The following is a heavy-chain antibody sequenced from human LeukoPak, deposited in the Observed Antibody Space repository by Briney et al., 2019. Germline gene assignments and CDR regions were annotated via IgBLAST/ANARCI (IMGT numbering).Heavy chain of an antibody. V-gene: IGHV4-34*01. CDR2: IYHSGST. CDR1: GGSFSGYY. D-gene: IGHD3-3*01. J-gene: IGHJ4*02. Sequence: SETLSLTCAVYGGSFSGYYWSWIRQPPGKGLEWIGEIYHSGSTNYNPSLKSRVTISVDKSKNQFSLKLSSVTAADTAVYYCARAFGVVIYFDYWGQGTLVTVSS. CDR3: ARAFGVVIYFDY.